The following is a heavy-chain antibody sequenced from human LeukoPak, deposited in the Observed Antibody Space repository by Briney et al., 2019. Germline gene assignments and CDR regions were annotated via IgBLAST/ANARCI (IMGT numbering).Heavy chain of an antibody. J-gene: IGHJ3*02. CDR2: INPNSGGT. CDR3: AAPSIAARPDAFDI. Sequence: ASVKVSCKASGYTFTGYYMHWVRQAPGQGLEWMGWINPNSGGTNYAQKFQGRVTMTRDTSISTAYMELSRLRSDDTAVYYCAAPSIAARPDAFDIWGQGTMVTVSS. CDR1: GYTFTGYY. V-gene: IGHV1-2*02. D-gene: IGHD6-6*01.